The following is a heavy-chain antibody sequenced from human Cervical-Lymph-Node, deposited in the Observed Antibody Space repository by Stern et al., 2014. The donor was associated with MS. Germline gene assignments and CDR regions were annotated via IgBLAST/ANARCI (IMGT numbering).Heavy chain of an antibody. V-gene: IGHV4-59*01. CDR2: IYYSGST. D-gene: IGHD4-17*01. CDR3: ARSYDYGDNAVDY. J-gene: IGHJ4*02. Sequence: QVQLQESGPGLVKPSETLSLTCTVSGGSISSYYWSWIRQTPGKGLEWIGYIYYSGSTNYNPSLKSRVTISVDTSKNQFSLKLSSVTAADTAVYYCARSYDYGDNAVDYWGQGTLVTVSS. CDR1: GGSISSYY.